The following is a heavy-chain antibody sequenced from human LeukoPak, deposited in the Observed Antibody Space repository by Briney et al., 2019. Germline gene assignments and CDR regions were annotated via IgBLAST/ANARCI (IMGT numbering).Heavy chain of an antibody. J-gene: IGHJ4*02. CDR1: GFSFSTYA. D-gene: IGHD3-10*01. Sequence: GRSLRLSCAASGFSFSTYAMHWVRQAPGKGLEWVSYISSSSSTIYYADSVKGRFTISRDNAKNSLYLQMNSLRAEDTAVYYCARVGPLWFGELLEPDYWGQGTLVTVSS. CDR2: ISSSSSTI. V-gene: IGHV3-48*04. CDR3: ARVGPLWFGELLEPDY.